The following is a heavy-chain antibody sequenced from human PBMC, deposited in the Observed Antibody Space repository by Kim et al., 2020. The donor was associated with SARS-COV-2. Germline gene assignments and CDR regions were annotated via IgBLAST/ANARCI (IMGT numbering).Heavy chain of an antibody. V-gene: IGHV4-39*01. D-gene: IGHD3-10*01. CDR3: AFGVANYYYGMDV. J-gene: IGHJ6*02. Sequence: SHPSLTSRVTISVETSKHQCSLRLSSVTAADTAVYYCAFGVANYYYGMDVWGQGTTVTVSS.